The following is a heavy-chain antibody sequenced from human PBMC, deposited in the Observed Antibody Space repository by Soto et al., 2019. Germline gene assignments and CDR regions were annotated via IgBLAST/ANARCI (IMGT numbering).Heavy chain of an antibody. J-gene: IGHJ4*02. Sequence: PSETLSLTCAVSGYSISTGYYWGWIRQPPGKGLEWIGSIYRSGSTYYNPSLKSRVTISVDTSKKHFSLKLSSVTAADTAVYYCASTKDYSSSLDYWGQGILVTVSS. V-gene: IGHV4-38-2*01. CDR3: ASTKDYSSSLDY. CDR2: IYRSGST. CDR1: GYSISTGYY. D-gene: IGHD6-6*01.